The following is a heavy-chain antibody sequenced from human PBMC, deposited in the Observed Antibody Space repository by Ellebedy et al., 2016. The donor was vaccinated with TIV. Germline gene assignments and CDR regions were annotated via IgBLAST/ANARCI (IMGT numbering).Heavy chain of an antibody. V-gene: IGHV3-13*01. CDR2: IGTAGDT. CDR3: ARAGAYYGSGSYLGDYGMDV. CDR1: GFTFSSYD. D-gene: IGHD3-10*01. Sequence: GESLKISXAASGFTFSSYDMHWVRQATGKGLEWVSAIGTAGDTYYPGSVKGRFTISRENAKNSLYLQMNSLRAGDTAVYYCARAGAYYGSGSYLGDYGMDVWGQGTTVTVSS. J-gene: IGHJ6*02.